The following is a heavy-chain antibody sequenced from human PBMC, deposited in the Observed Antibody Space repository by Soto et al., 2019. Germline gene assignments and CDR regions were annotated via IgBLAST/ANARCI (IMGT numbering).Heavy chain of an antibody. D-gene: IGHD6-13*01. Sequence: GGSLRLSCAASGFTFSKAWMSWVRQAPGKGLEWVGRIKSKTDGGTTDYAAHVQGSFTISRDDSKNTLYLQMNSLKTEDTAVYYCTTNDIAAACRNWGQGTLVTVS. CDR2: IKSKTDGGTT. CDR3: TTNDIAAACRN. CDR1: GFTFSKAW. V-gene: IGHV3-15*01. J-gene: IGHJ4*02.